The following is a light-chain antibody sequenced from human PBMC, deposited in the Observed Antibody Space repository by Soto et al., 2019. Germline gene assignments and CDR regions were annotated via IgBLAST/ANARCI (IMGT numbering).Light chain of an antibody. CDR2: EGT. CDR3: SSYTSSSTLYV. CDR1: TSDFGTKKF. Sequence: QSVLTQPASVSGSPGQSITISCIETTSDFGTKKFFSWYQQHPGRAPKLIIYEGTKRPSGVSNRFSGSKSGNTASLTVSGLQAEDEADYYCSSYTSSSTLYVFGTGTKGTVL. V-gene: IGLV2-14*02. J-gene: IGLJ1*01.